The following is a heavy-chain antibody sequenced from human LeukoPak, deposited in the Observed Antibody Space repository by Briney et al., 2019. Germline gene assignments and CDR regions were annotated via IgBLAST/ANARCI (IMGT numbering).Heavy chain of an antibody. CDR2: INHSGST. Sequence: KPSETLSLTCAVYGGSFSGYYWSWIRQPPGKGLEWIGEINHSGSTNYNPSLKSRVTISVDTSKNQFSLKLSSVTAADTAAYYCARGKQAPNFDYWGQGTLVTVSS. D-gene: IGHD1/OR15-1a*01. V-gene: IGHV4-34*01. CDR1: GGSFSGYY. CDR3: ARGKQAPNFDY. J-gene: IGHJ4*02.